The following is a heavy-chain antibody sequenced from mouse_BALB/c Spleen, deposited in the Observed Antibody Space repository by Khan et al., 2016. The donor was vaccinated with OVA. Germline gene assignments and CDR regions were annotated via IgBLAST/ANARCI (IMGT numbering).Heavy chain of an antibody. D-gene: IGHD1-1*01. CDR3: ARSGTISTVVATDFDS. V-gene: IGHV3-2*02. CDR1: GYSITSDYA. J-gene: IGHJ2*01. CDR2: IKYSGST. Sequence: EVQLQESGPGLVKPSQSLSLTCTVTGYSITSDYAWNWIRQFPGNKLEWMGYIKYSGSTSYNPSLKSRISITRNTSQNQFFLQLSSVTTEDTATYYCARSGTISTVVATDFDSRGQGTTLTGSS.